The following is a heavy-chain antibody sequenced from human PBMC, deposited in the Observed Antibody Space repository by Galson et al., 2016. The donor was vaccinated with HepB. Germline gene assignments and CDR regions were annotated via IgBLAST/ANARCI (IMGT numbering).Heavy chain of an antibody. V-gene: IGHV3-9*01. Sequence: SLRLSCAASGFTFKDYAMHWVRQVPGKGLEWVATITWNGKSLGYGDSVNGRFTISRDNAENSLYLQMDSLRADDTAFYYCAKGKGYFDNYVDHWGQGTLVIVSS. J-gene: IGHJ4*02. CDR1: GFTFKDYA. CDR2: ITWNGKSL. D-gene: IGHD3-9*01. CDR3: AKGKGYFDNYVDH.